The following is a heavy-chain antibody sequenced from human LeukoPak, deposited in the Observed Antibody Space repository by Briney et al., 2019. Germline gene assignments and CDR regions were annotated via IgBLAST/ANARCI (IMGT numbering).Heavy chain of an antibody. D-gene: IGHD3-10*01. J-gene: IGHJ4*02. CDR1: GYTFTSYD. CDR2: MNPNSGNT. Sequence: ASVKVSCKASGYTFTSYDINWVRQATGQGLEWVGWMNPNSGNTGYAQKFQGRVTMTRNTSISTAYMELSSLRSEDTAVYYCARGGGYYGSGSYSRFDYWGQGTLVTVSS. V-gene: IGHV1-8*01. CDR3: ARGGGYYGSGSYSRFDY.